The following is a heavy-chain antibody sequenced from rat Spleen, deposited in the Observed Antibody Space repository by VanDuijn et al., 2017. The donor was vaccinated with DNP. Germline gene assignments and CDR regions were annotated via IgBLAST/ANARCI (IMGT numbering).Heavy chain of an antibody. CDR2: FSTIGDDT. V-gene: IGHV5S23*01. D-gene: IGHD1-1*01. CDR1: GFTFSNYY. Sequence: EVQLVESGGGLVQPGRSLKLSCAASGFTFSNYYMAWVRQAPTKGLEWVATFSTIGDDTFYRDSVKGRFTISRDNAKSTLYLQMDSLRSEDTATYYCTTLSFITTVVGDYWGQGVMVTVSS. CDR3: TTLSFITTVVGDY. J-gene: IGHJ2*01.